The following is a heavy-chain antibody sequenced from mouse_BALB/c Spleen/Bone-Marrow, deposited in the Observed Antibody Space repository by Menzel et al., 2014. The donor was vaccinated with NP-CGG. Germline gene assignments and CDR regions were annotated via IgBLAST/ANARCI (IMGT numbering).Heavy chain of an antibody. CDR1: GFTFRGFG. D-gene: IGHD2-3*01. CDR3: GGRGYYVPSYIDS. CDR2: ISSGTSNI. J-gene: IGHJ2*02. Sequence: EVQLVESGGGLVQPGGSRKLSCAASGFTFRGFGMHWVRQAPEKGLEWVAYISSGTSNIYYEDTVKGRFTISIDKPNNSLFLKMISLRSEDTAMYYYGGRGYYVPSYIDSWGQGTSLTVSS. V-gene: IGHV5-17*02.